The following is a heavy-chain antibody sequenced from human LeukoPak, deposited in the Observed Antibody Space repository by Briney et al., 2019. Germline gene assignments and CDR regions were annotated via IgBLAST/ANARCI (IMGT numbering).Heavy chain of an antibody. V-gene: IGHV1-18*01. J-gene: IGHJ5*02. CDR1: GYTFTSYG. D-gene: IGHD6-19*01. CDR3: ARKVVVAGNVGWFDP. CDR2: ISAYNGNT. Sequence: APVKVSCKASGYTFTSYGISWVRQAPGQGLEWMGWISAYNGNTNYAQKLQGRVTMTTDTSTSTAYMELRSLRSDDTAVYYCARKVVVAGNVGWFDPWGQGTLVTVSS.